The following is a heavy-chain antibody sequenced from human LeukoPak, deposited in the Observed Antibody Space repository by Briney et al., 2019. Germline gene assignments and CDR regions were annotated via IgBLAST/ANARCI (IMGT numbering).Heavy chain of an antibody. J-gene: IGHJ3*02. Sequence: PSETLSLTCTVSGGSISSYYWSWIRQPPGKGLEWIGYIYYSGSTNYNPSLKSRVTISVDTSKNQFSLKLSSVTAADTAVYYCARAYTGAFDIWGQGTMVTVSS. CDR1: GGSISSYY. D-gene: IGHD1-1*01. CDR3: ARAYTGAFDI. CDR2: IYYSGST. V-gene: IGHV4-59*12.